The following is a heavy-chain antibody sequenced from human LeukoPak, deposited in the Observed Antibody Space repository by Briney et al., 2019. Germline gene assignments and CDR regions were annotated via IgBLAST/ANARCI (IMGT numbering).Heavy chain of an antibody. J-gene: IGHJ5*02. V-gene: IGHV4-59*01. D-gene: IGHD6-19*01. CDR3: ARDGAVAGGGRWFDP. CDR1: SGSIRAYY. CDR2: INYSGST. Sequence: PETLSLTCTVSSGSIRAYYWSWIRQPPGQGVGWIGYINYSGSTDYNPSLKKRVTISVDTSKNQFSLKLTSVTAADTAVYYWARDGAVAGGGRWFDPWGQGTLVTVSS.